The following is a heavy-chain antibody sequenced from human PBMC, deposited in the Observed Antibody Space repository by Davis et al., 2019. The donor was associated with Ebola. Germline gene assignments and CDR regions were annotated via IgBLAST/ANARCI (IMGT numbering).Heavy chain of an antibody. CDR1: NGSFSGYQ. J-gene: IGHJ5*02. D-gene: IGHD3/OR15-3a*01. CDR2: INHGGSA. Sequence: MPSETLSLTCAVFNGSFSGYQWTWIRQPPGQGLEWVGEINHGGSANYNPSLKSRVTISVDTSKNQFSLKLSSVTAADTAVYYCARTIGLNWFDPWGQGTLVTVSS. V-gene: IGHV4-34*01. CDR3: ARTIGLNWFDP.